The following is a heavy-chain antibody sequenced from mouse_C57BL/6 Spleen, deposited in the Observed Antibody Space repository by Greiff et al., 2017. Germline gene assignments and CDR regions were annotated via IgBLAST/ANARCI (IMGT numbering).Heavy chain of an antibody. J-gene: IGHJ3*01. V-gene: IGHV7-1*01. CDR1: GFTFSDFY. D-gene: IGHD1-1*01. CDR3: ARDSYYGSSPFAY. Sequence: EVKLEESGGGLVQSGRSLRLSCATSGFTFSDFYMEWVRQAPGKGLEWIAASRNKANDYTTEYSASVKGRFIVSRDTSQSILYLQMNALRAEDTAIYYCARDSYYGSSPFAYWGQGTLVTVSA. CDR2: SRNKANDYTT.